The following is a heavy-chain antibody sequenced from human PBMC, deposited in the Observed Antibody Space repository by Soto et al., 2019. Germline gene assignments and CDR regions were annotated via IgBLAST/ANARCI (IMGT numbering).Heavy chain of an antibody. Sequence: PSETLSLTCTVSGGSISSSSYYWGWIRQPPGKGLEWIGGIYYSGSTYYNPSLKSRVTISVDTSKNLFSLKLSSVPAADTAVYYCARQKQQLWFGVYYYYYMDVWGKGTKVTVSS. D-gene: IGHD3-10*01. J-gene: IGHJ6*03. V-gene: IGHV4-39*01. CDR3: ARQKQQLWFGVYYYYYMDV. CDR1: GGSISSSSYY. CDR2: IYYSGST.